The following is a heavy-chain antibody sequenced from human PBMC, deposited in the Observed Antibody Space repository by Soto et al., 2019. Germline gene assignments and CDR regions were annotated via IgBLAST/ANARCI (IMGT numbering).Heavy chain of an antibody. V-gene: IGHV4-31*01. J-gene: IGHJ3*02. Sequence: QVQLQESGPGLVKPSQTLSLTCTVSGGSISSGGYYWSWLRQHPGKGLEWFGYFYYNGSTYYNPSLKSLVTISVDTSKNPFSLKRSSVTAADTAVYYCAREGAGYCSSTSCPRGAFDIWGQGTMVTVSS. CDR1: GGSISSGGYY. CDR3: AREGAGYCSSTSCPRGAFDI. CDR2: FYYNGST. D-gene: IGHD2-2*01.